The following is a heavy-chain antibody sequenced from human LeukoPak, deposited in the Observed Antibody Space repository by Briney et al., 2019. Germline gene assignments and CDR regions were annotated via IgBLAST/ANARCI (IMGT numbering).Heavy chain of an antibody. D-gene: IGHD3-22*01. Sequence: SETLSLTCTVSGVSISGHYWSWVRQPPEKGLEWIGYVYDSGGTNYNPSLKSRVTISVDTFKNQFSLNLSSVTAADTAVYYCARGHYYDSSGDYWGQGTLVTVSS. CDR1: GVSISGHY. CDR3: ARGHYYDSSGDY. CDR2: VYDSGGT. J-gene: IGHJ4*02. V-gene: IGHV4-59*11.